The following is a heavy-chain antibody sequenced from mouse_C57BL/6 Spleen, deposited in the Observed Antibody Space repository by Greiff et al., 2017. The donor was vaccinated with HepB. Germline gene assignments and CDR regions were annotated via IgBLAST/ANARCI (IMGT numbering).Heavy chain of an antibody. CDR2: IDPSDSYT. CDR1: GYTFTSYW. D-gene: IGHD1-1*01. J-gene: IGHJ2*01. Sequence: QVQLQQPGAELVMPGASVKLSCKASGYTFTSYWMHWVKQRPGQGLEWIGEIDPSDSYTNYNQKFKGKSTLTVDKSSSTAYMQLSSLTSEDSAVYYWTSELLRYPGFDYWGQGTTLTVSS. CDR3: TSELLRYPGFDY. V-gene: IGHV1-69*01.